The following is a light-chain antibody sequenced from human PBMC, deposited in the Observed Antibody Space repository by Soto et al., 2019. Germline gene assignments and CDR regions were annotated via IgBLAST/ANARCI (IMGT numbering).Light chain of an antibody. J-gene: IGKJ5*01. CDR1: QSVSSN. Sequence: EIVLTQSPGTLSLSPGERATLSCRAIQSVSSNLAWYQQKPGQAPRLLIYGTSTRATGIPARFSGSGSGTEFTLTISRLQSEDFAVYYCQQYKSWPPPITFGQGTRLEI. V-gene: IGKV3-15*01. CDR3: QQYKSWPPPIT. CDR2: GTS.